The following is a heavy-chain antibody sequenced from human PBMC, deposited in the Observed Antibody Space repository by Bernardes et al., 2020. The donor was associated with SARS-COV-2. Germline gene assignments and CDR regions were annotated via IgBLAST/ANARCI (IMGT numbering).Heavy chain of an antibody. V-gene: IGHV4-59*01. D-gene: IGHD6-19*01. J-gene: IGHJ2*01. CDR1: GGPIRTAY. CDR2: IYYSGST. CDR3: ARVPVLGRGYWHLDL. Sequence: SETLSLTCTVSGGPIRTAYWNWIRQLSGKGLEWIGYIYYSGSTNYNPSLKSRVTISEDTSKTHFSLRLTSVTAADTAVYYCARVPVLGRGYWHLDLWGRGAMVTVST.